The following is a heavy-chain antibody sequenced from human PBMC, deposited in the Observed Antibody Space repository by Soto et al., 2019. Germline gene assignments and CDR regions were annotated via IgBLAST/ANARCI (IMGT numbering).Heavy chain of an antibody. CDR1: GFTFSSYG. V-gene: IGHV3-33*01. CDR2: IWYDGSNK. CDR3: AREPNGYSGGGVYYYGMDV. J-gene: IGHJ6*02. D-gene: IGHD6-19*01. Sequence: QVQLVESGGGVVQPGRSLRLSCAASGFTFSSYGMHWVRQAPGKGLEWVAVIWYDGSNKYYADSVKGRFTISRDNSKNXLXXQMNSLRAEDTAVYYCAREPNGYSGGGVYYYGMDVWGQGTTVTVSS.